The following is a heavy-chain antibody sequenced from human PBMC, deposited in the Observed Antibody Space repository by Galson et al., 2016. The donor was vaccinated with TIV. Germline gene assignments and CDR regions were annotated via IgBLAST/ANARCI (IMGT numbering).Heavy chain of an antibody. J-gene: IGHJ6*02. V-gene: IGHV1-69*13. CDR2: FVPRTGAA. CDR3: ARGFLRVPNYWSDYPQSTYYQCQMNV. CDR1: GDSFTNYA. D-gene: IGHD3-3*01. Sequence: SVKVSCKASGDSFTNYALSWVRQAPGQGLEWMGGFVPRTGAANYAEKFQGRLTLTAQESTNTAYMEWNSLRFDDTAVYYCARGFLRVPNYWSDYPQSTYYQCQMNVWGQGTTVTVSS.